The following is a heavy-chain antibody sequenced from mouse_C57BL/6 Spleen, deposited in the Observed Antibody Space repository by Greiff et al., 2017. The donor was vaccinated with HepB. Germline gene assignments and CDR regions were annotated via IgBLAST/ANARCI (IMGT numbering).Heavy chain of an antibody. CDR3: TGHGSSRYWYFDV. Sequence: EVMLVESGGGLVQPGGSMKLSCVASGFTFSNYWMNWVRQSPEKGLEWVAQIRLKSDNYATHYAESVKGRFTISRDDSKSIVYLQMNNLRAEDTGIYYCTGHGSSRYWYFDVWGTGTTVTVSS. CDR1: GFTFSNYW. CDR2: IRLKSDNYAT. J-gene: IGHJ1*03. D-gene: IGHD1-1*01. V-gene: IGHV6-3*01.